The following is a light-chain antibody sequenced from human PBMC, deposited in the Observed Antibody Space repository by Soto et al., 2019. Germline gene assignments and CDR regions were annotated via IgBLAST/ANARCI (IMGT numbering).Light chain of an antibody. V-gene: IGLV8-61*01. J-gene: IGLJ3*02. CDR1: SGSVSTSYY. CDR2: NTN. CDR3: VLYMGSGISV. Sequence: QAVVTQEPSFSVSPGGTVTLTCGLSSGSVSTSYYPSWYQQTPGQAPRTLIYNTNTRSSGVPGRFSGSILGNKAALTIAGAKADDESDYDCVLYMGSGISVFGGGTKLTVL.